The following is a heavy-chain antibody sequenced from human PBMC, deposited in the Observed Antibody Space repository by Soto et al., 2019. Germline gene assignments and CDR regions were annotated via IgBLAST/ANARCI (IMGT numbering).Heavy chain of an antibody. V-gene: IGHV1-46*01. CDR1: GYTFTSYY. Sequence: QVQLVQSGAEVKKPGASVKVSCKASGYTFTSYYMHWVRQAPGQGLEWMGIINPSGGSTSYAQKYQGRVTMTRDTSTRTVYMELSSRRSEDTAVYYCAREGGRRGSRAGEIRAFDIWGQGTMVTVSS. CDR2: INPSGGST. D-gene: IGHD3-16*01. J-gene: IGHJ3*02. CDR3: AREGGRRGSRAGEIRAFDI.